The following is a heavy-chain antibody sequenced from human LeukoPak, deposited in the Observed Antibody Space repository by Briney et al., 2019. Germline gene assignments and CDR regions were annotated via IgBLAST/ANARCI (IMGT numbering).Heavy chain of an antibody. Sequence: ASVKVSCMASGYTFTSYGISWVRQAPGQGLEWMGWISAYNGNTNYAQKLQGRVAMTTDTSTSTAYMELRSLRSDDTAVYYCARWVLSGYYNDYWGQGALVTVSS. V-gene: IGHV1-18*04. CDR3: ARWVLSGYYNDY. CDR1: GYTFTSYG. J-gene: IGHJ4*02. CDR2: ISAYNGNT. D-gene: IGHD3-9*01.